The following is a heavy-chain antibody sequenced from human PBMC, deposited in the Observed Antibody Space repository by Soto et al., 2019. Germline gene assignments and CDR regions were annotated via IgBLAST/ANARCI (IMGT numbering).Heavy chain of an antibody. D-gene: IGHD3-22*01. CDR2: IIPIFGTA. CDR3: ASYDDSSGQSDY. J-gene: IGHJ4*02. Sequence: GASVKVSCKASGGTFSSYAISWVRQAPGQGLEWMGGIIPIFGTANYAQKFQGRVTITADESTSTAYMELSILRSEDTAVYYCASYDDSSGQSDYWGQGTLVTVSS. CDR1: GGTFSSYA. V-gene: IGHV1-69*13.